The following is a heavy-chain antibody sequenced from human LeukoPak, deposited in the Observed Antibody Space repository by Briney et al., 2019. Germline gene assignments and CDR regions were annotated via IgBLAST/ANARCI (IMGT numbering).Heavy chain of an antibody. V-gene: IGHV3-23*01. CDR2: ISGSGGST. J-gene: IGHJ4*02. CDR3: AKSGRLGLRGGSFDF. D-gene: IGHD4-17*01. CDR1: GFTFSSYA. Sequence: PGGSLRLSCAASGFTFSSYAMSWVRQAPGKGLEWVSGISGSGGSTYYGDSVKGRLTISRDNSKATLYLQMNILGAEDTAVYYCAKSGRLGLRGGSFDFWGQGTLVTVSS.